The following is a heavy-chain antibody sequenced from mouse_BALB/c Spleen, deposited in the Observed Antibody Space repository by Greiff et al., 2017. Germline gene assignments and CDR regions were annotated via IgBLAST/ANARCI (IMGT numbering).Heavy chain of an antibody. D-gene: IGHD1-1*02. Sequence: EVQLVESGGGLVQPGGSLRLSCATSGFTFTDYYMSWVRQPPGKALEWLGFIRNKANGYTTEYSASVKGRFTISRDNSQSILYLQMNTLRAEDSATYYCAVGNYAMDYWGQGTSVTVSS. J-gene: IGHJ4*01. CDR2: IRNKANGYTT. CDR3: AVGNYAMDY. CDR1: GFTFTDYY. V-gene: IGHV7-3*02.